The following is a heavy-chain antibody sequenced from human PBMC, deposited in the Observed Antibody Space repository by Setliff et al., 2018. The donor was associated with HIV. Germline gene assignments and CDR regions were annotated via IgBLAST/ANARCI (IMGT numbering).Heavy chain of an antibody. CDR1: GGSIKSSSYY. J-gene: IGHJ4*02. V-gene: IGHV4-39*01. CDR3: ARWRGAQSEFDY. CDR2: IYNSGGT. D-gene: IGHD3-3*01. Sequence: LSLTCTVSGGSIKSSSYYWGWIRQPPGKGLEWIGSIYNSGGTYYNPSLKSRITMSIDTSKNQFSLKLGSVTAADTAVYYCARWRGAQSEFDYWGQGTLVTVSS.